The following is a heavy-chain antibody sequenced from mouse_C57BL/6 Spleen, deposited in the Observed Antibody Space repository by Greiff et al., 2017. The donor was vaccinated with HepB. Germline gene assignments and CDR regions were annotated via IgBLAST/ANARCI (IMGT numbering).Heavy chain of an antibody. V-gene: IGHV5-12*01. Sequence: EVQGVESGGGLVQPGGSLKLSCAASGFTFSDYYMYWVRQTPEKRLEWVAYISNGGGSTYYPDTVKGRFTISRDNAKNTLYLQMSRLKSEDTAMYYCARQGDSDDSWFAYWGQGPPVTFSA. CDR1: GFTFSDYY. J-gene: IGHJ3*01. CDR2: ISNGGGST. CDR3: ARQGDSDDSWFAY. D-gene: IGHD2-12*01.